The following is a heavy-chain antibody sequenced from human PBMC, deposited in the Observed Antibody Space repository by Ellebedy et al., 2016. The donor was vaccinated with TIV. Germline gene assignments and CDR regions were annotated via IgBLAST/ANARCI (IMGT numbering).Heavy chain of an antibody. CDR1: GFTFSSYE. CDR3: ALFRGVS. CDR2: ISSSGSIM. V-gene: IGHV3-48*03. J-gene: IGHJ5*02. Sequence: GESLKISCAASGFTFSSYEMNWVRQAPGKGLEWVSYISSSGSIMFYADSVKGRFTISRDNAKNSLSLQMNSLRAEDTAIYYCALFRGVSWGQGTLVTVSS. D-gene: IGHD3-10*01.